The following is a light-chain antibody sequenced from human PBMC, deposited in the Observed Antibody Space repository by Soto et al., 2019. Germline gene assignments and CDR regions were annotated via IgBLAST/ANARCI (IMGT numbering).Light chain of an antibody. CDR2: EVS. Sequence: QSALTQPASVSGSPGQSITISCTGTSSDVGSYNLVSWYQRHPGKAPKLMIYEVSKRPSGVSDRFSGSKSGNTASLTISGLQPEDEADYYCCSYAGGDNVIFVGGTKVTVL. V-gene: IGLV2-23*02. J-gene: IGLJ2*01. CDR3: CSYAGGDNVI. CDR1: SSDVGSYNL.